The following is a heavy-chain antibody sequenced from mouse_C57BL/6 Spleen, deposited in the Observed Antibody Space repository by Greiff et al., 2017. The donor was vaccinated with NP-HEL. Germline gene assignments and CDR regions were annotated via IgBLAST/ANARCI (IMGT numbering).Heavy chain of an antibody. CDR1: GYTFTSYG. CDR2: IYPRSGNT. CDR3: AREGHYGSSYYYAMDY. V-gene: IGHV1-81*01. J-gene: IGHJ4*01. D-gene: IGHD1-1*01. Sequence: QVQLKQSGAELARPGASVKLSCKASGYTFTSYGISWVKQRTGQGLEWIGEIYPRSGNTYYNEKFKGKATLTADKSSSTAYMELRSLTSEDSAVYFCAREGHYGSSYYYAMDYWGQGTSVTVSS.